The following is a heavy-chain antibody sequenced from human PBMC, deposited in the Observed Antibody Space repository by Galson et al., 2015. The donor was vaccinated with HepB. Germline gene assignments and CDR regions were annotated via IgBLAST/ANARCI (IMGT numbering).Heavy chain of an antibody. Sequence: SLRLSCAASGFTFSSYVMRWVRQAPGKGLEWVAVIWYDGSNKYYADSVKGRFTISRENSKNTLYLQMNSLRVEDTAVYYCAREGGENWSGYYPDYWGQGTLVTVSS. D-gene: IGHD3-3*01. CDR2: IWYDGSNK. CDR1: GFTFSSYV. J-gene: IGHJ4*02. CDR3: AREGGENWSGYYPDY. V-gene: IGHV3-33*01.